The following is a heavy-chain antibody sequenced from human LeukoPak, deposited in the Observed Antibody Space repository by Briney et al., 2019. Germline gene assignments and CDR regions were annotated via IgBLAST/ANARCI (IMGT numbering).Heavy chain of an antibody. D-gene: IGHD3-3*02. CDR3: ARDSQHLNFDH. Sequence: RTGRSLRLSCAASGFTFSNYWMNWVRQAPGKGLEWVANIKDDGSEKYYVDSVKGRFTISRDNAKNSLYLQMNSLRAEDTAVYYCARDSQHLNFDHWGQGTLVTVSS. J-gene: IGHJ4*02. V-gene: IGHV3-7*04. CDR2: IKDDGSEK. CDR1: GFTFSNYW.